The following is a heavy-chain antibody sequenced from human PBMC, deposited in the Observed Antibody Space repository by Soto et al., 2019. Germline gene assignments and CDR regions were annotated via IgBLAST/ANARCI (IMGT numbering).Heavy chain of an antibody. J-gene: IGHJ4*02. V-gene: IGHV3-23*01. CDR1: GFTFSSYA. D-gene: IGHD3-16*02. CDR3: AKDGVEFGGVIVILYYFDS. CDR2: ISGSGGST. Sequence: EVQLLESGGGLVQPGGSLRLSCAASGFTFSSYAMSWVRQAPGKGLEWVSAISGSGGSTYYADSVKGRFTISRDNSKNTLYLQMNSLRAEDTAVYYCAKDGVEFGGVIVILYYFDSWGQGTLVTVSS.